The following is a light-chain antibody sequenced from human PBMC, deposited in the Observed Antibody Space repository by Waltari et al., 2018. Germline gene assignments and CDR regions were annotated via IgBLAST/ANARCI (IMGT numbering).Light chain of an antibody. V-gene: IGKV1-5*03. Sequence: DIQMTQSPSTLSASVGDKVTITCRASESINSWLAWYQQTPGKAPKVLIYKASTLASGVPSRFSGSASGTEFTITISSLQPDDFATYYCLQYNTYPYTFGQGTKLEIK. CDR1: ESINSW. CDR3: LQYNTYPYT. J-gene: IGKJ2*01. CDR2: KAS.